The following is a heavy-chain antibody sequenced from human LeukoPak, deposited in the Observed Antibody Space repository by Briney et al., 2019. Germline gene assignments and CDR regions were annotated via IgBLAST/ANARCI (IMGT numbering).Heavy chain of an antibody. CDR3: AREGSAAPDAFDI. CDR2: IYSGGST. CDR1: GFTVSSNY. Sequence: GGSLRLSCAASGFTVSSNYMSWVRQAPGKGLEWVSVIYSGGSTYYADSVKGRFTISRDNSKNTLYLQMNSLRAEDTAVYYCAREGSAAPDAFDIWGQGTMVTVSS. D-gene: IGHD6-13*01. V-gene: IGHV3-66*01. J-gene: IGHJ3*02.